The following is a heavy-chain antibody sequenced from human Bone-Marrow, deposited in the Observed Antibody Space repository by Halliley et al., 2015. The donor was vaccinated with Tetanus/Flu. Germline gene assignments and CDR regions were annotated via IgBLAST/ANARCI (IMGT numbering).Heavy chain of an antibody. J-gene: IGHJ4*02. V-gene: IGHV4-59*01. CDR3: ARFWSGFDY. Sequence: PPGKELEWIAYIYYSGPTHYNPSLKSRVTISVDRPKNQFSLRLTSVTAADTAVYSCARFWSGFDYWGQGTLVTVSS. D-gene: IGHD3-3*01. CDR2: IYYSGPT.